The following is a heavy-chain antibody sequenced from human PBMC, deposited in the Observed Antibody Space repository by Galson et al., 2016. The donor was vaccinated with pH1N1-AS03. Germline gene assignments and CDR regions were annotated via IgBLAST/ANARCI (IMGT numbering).Heavy chain of an antibody. CDR3: VRGNGFSSTWYPFHQ. Sequence: SLRLSCAASGFTFSDYAMHWVRQASGKGLEWVAFISYDKAREQYADSVKGRFTISKDRPRNMLSLEMNNLRVADTAVYYCVRGNGFSSTWYPFHQWGQGTLV. J-gene: IGHJ1*01. D-gene: IGHD6-13*01. CDR2: ISYDKARE. CDR1: GFTFSDYA. V-gene: IGHV3-30-3*01.